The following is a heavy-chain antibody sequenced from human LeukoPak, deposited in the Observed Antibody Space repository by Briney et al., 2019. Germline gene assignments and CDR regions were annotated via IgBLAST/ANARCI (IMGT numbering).Heavy chain of an antibody. Sequence: SETLSLTCAVYGGSFSGYYWSWIRQPPGKGLEWIGEINHSGSTNYNPSLKSRVTISVDTSKNQFSLKLSSVTAADTAVYYCARGSDRTIFGVVIIPRPVFDYWGQGTLVTVSS. CDR1: GGSFSGYY. D-gene: IGHD3-3*01. CDR3: ARGSDRTIFGVVIIPRPVFDY. J-gene: IGHJ4*02. CDR2: INHSGST. V-gene: IGHV4-34*01.